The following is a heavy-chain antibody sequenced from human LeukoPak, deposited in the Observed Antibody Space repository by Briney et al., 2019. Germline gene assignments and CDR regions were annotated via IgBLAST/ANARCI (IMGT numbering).Heavy chain of an antibody. J-gene: IGHJ6*02. CDR3: AKDVNIVVVPAAWSMDV. CDR2: ISYDGSNK. V-gene: IGHV3-30*18. D-gene: IGHD2-2*01. Sequence: GGSLRLSCAASGITFSSYGMSWVRQAPGKGLEWVAVISYDGSNKYYADSVKGRFTISRDNSKNTLYLQMNSLRAEDTAVYYCAKDVNIVVVPAAWSMDVWGQGTTVTVSS. CDR1: GITFSSYG.